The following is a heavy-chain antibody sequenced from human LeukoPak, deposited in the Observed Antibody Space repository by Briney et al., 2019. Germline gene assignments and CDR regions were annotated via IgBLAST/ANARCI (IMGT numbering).Heavy chain of an antibody. CDR3: ARGAKFRSYGSGTYYTSLPFDP. CDR1: GYTFTGYY. CDR2: INPNSGGT. D-gene: IGHD3-10*01. V-gene: IGHV1-2*02. J-gene: IGHJ5*02. Sequence: ASVKVSCKASGYTFTGYYMHWVRQAPGQGLEWMGWINPNSGGTNYAKKFQGRVTITKDTSASTAYMELSSLRSEDMAVYYCARGAKFRSYGSGTYYTSLPFDPWGQGTLVTVSS.